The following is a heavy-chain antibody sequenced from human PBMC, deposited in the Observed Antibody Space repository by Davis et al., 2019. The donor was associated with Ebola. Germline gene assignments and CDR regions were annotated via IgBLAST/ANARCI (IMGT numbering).Heavy chain of an antibody. Sequence: ASVKVSCKASGGTFSSYTITWVRQAPGQGLEWMGWIDPNSGGTNYAQKFQDRVTMTSDTSITTAYMDLSSLTSDDTAIYYCTRRFYYGMEIWGQGTTVAVSS. CDR3: TRRFYYGMEI. CDR2: IDPNSGGT. V-gene: IGHV1-2*02. J-gene: IGHJ6*02. CDR1: GGTFSSYT.